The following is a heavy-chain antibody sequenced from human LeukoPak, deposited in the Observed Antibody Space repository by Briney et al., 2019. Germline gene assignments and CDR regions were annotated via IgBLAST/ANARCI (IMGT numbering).Heavy chain of an antibody. Sequence: SETLSLTCTVSGGSISSYYWSWIRQPAGKGLEWIGRIYTSGSTNYNPSLKSRVTMSVDTSKNQFSLKLRSVTAADTAVYYCARVGAVLRYFDWLTTGSTDYYFDYWGQGTLVTVSS. CDR2: IYTSGST. J-gene: IGHJ4*02. D-gene: IGHD3-9*01. CDR3: ARVGAVLRYFDWLTTGSTDYYFDY. V-gene: IGHV4-4*07. CDR1: GGSISSYY.